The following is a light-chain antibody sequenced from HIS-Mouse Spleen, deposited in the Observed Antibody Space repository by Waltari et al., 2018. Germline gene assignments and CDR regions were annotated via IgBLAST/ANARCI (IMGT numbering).Light chain of an antibody. CDR1: TGAVTSGYY. Sequence: QTVVTQEPSLTVSPGGTVTLTCASSTGAVTSGYYPNWFQQKPGQAPRALIYSTSNKHPWTPARFSGSLLGGKAALTLSGVQPEDEAEYYCLLYYGGAQRVVFGGGTKLTVL. CDR2: STS. V-gene: IGLV7-43*01. J-gene: IGLJ2*01. CDR3: LLYYGGAQRVV.